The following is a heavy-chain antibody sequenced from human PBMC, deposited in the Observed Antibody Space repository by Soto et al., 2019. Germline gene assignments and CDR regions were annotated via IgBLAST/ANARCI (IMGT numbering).Heavy chain of an antibody. J-gene: IGHJ5*02. CDR2: IYYSGST. CDR1: GGSISSGGYY. D-gene: IGHD3-10*01. V-gene: IGHV4-31*02. Sequence: SETMSLTCTVSGGSISSGGYYWSWIRQHPGKGLEWIGYIYYSGSTYYNPSLKSRVTISVDTSKNQFSLKLSSGTAADMAVYYCAREGRGGYYGSGSYYNGNWFDPWGQGTLVTVSS. CDR3: AREGRGGYYGSGSYYNGNWFDP.